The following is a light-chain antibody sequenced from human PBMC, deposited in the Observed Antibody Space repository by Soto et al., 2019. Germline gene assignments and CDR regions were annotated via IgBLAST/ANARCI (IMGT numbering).Light chain of an antibody. Sequence: DIQMTQSPSSLSAFVGDRVTITCQASQDIRNYLNWYQQKPGKAPKILIYDASNLQTGVPSRFSGSGSGTHFTLSISSLQPEDVATYYCQQYDNFPLTFGGGTKVEIK. V-gene: IGKV1-33*01. CDR1: QDIRNY. CDR2: DAS. CDR3: QQYDNFPLT. J-gene: IGKJ4*01.